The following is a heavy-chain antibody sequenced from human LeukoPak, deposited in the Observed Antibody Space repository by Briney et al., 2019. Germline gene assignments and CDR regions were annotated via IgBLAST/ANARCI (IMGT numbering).Heavy chain of an antibody. D-gene: IGHD5-18*01. CDR3: ARHQYSYGRIDY. CDR1: GGSISSGGYS. J-gene: IGHJ4*02. CDR2: IYHSGST. Sequence: SQTLSLTCAVSGGSISSGGYSWSWIRQPPGKGLEWIGYIYHSGSTYYNPSLKSRVTISVDTSKNQFSLKLSSVTAADAAVYYCARHQYSYGRIDYWGQGTLVTVSS. V-gene: IGHV4-30-2*03.